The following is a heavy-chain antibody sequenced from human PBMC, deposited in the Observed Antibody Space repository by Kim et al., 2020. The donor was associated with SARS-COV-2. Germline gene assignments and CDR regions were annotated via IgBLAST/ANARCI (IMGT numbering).Heavy chain of an antibody. Sequence: NTNYAQKFQERVTISRDMSTSTAYMELSGLRSEDTAFYYCAVNLGHSDYDFWGQGTLITVSS. V-gene: IGHV1-58*01. CDR3: AVNLGHSDYDF. CDR2: NT. J-gene: IGHJ4*02. D-gene: IGHD4-4*01.